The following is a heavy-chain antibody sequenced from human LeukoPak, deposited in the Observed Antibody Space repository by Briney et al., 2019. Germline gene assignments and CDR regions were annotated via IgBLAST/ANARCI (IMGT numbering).Heavy chain of an antibody. V-gene: IGHV1-8*01. CDR1: GYTFTNYD. D-gene: IGHD3-22*01. CDR2: MNPNSGNT. J-gene: IGHJ4*02. CDR3: ASSLDYYDSSGYYLDY. Sequence: GASVKVSCKASGYTFTNYDINWVRQATGQGLEWMGWMNPNSGNTGYAQTFQGRVTMTRNTSISTAYMELSSLRSEDTAVYYCASSLDYYDSSGYYLDYWGQGTLVTVSS.